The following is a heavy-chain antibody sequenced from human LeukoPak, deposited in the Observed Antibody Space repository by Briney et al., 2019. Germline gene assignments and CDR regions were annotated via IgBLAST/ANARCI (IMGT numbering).Heavy chain of an antibody. CDR3: AKDRYGAAGYSSGWSDY. V-gene: IGHV3-23*01. Sequence: GGSLRLSCAASGFTFSSYAMTWVRQAPGKGLEWVSTISGSGGDTFYAASVKGRFTISRDNSKNTLYLQMNSLRAEDTAVYYCAKDRYGAAGYSSGWSDYWGQGTLVTVSS. CDR1: GFTFSSYA. CDR2: ISGSGGDT. J-gene: IGHJ4*02. D-gene: IGHD6-19*01.